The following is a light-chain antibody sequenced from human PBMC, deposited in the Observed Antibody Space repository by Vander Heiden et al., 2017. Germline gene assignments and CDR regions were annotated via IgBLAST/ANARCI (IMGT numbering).Light chain of an antibody. V-gene: IGLV2-11*01. Sequence: QSALTQPRSVSGSPGQSVTVSCTGTSSDVGTYNSVSWYQHHPGKAPKLMIYDVRKRPSGVPDRFSGSKSDNTASLAISGLQAEDEADYCCCSYAGSYTYVFGTGTKVTVL. CDR3: CSYAGSYTYV. CDR2: DVR. CDR1: SSDVGTYNS. J-gene: IGLJ1*01.